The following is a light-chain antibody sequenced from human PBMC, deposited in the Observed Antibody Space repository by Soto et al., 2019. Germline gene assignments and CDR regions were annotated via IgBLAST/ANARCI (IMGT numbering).Light chain of an antibody. CDR1: QSLLYNNTYNY. Sequence: EMLLTHSPRTLPVTPGEPASISCRSSQSLLYNNTYNYLDWYVQKPGQSPQLLIYFGSNRAPGVPDRFSGSGSGTDFTLKINRVEAEDVGTYYCMQALQSLTFGQGTRLEIK. CDR3: MQALQSLT. V-gene: IGKV2-28*01. J-gene: IGKJ5*01. CDR2: FGS.